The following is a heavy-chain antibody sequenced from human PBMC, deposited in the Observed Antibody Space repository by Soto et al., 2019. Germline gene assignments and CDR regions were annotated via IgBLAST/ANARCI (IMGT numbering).Heavy chain of an antibody. Sequence: SETLSLTCTVSGGSISSYYWSWIRQPPGKGLEWIGYIYYSGSTNYNPSLKSRVTISVDTSKNQFSLKLSSVTAADTAVYYCARGYYDFWSGYYAYFDYWGQGTLVTVLL. CDR1: GGSISSYY. CDR2: IYYSGST. V-gene: IGHV4-59*01. D-gene: IGHD3-3*01. J-gene: IGHJ4*02. CDR3: ARGYYDFWSGYYAYFDY.